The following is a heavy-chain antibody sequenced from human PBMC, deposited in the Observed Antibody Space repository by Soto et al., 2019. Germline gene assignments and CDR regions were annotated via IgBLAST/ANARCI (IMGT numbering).Heavy chain of an antibody. V-gene: IGHV4-31*03. CDR2: IYYSGNT. CDR1: GGFISSGGYY. CDR3: VASPGIIAVVGPLLYEMDV. J-gene: IGHJ6*02. Sequence: QVQLQESGPGLVKPSQTLSLTCTVSGGFISSGGYYWSWFRQHPGKGLEWIGYIYYSGNTYYNPSLKSRVTLSVDTSKNQFSLKLNSVTAADTAVYYCVASPGIIAVVGPLLYEMDVWGQGTTVTVSS. D-gene: IGHD6-13*01.